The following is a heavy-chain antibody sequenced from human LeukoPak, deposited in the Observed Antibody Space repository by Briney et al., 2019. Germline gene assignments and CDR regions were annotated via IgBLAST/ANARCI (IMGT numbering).Heavy chain of an antibody. D-gene: IGHD5-24*01. Sequence: PGGSLRLSCAASGLTFSSYAMSWVRQAPGRGLEWVSAISGSGGSTYYADSVKGRFTISRDNSKNTLYLQMNSLRAEDTAVYYCANLLSRDGYNFGYWGQGTLATVSS. CDR2: ISGSGGST. CDR1: GLTFSSYA. J-gene: IGHJ4*02. V-gene: IGHV3-23*01. CDR3: ANLLSRDGYNFGY.